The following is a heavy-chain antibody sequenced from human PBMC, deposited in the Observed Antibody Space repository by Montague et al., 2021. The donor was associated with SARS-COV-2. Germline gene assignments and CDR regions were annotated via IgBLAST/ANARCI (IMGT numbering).Heavy chain of an antibody. V-gene: IGHV4-59*01. Sequence: SETLSLTCTVSGGSISSYYWSWIRQPPGKGLEWIGYIYYSGSTNYNPSLKSRVTISADTSKNQFSLKLSSVTAADTAVYYCARVPRNYDCWSGFYDAFAIWGQGTMVTVSS. D-gene: IGHD3-3*01. CDR3: ARVPRNYDCWSGFYDAFAI. CDR1: GGSISSYY. CDR2: IYYSGST. J-gene: IGHJ3*02.